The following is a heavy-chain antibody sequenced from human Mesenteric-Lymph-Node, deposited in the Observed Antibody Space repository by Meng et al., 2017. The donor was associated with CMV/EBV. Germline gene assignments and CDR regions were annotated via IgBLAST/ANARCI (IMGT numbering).Heavy chain of an antibody. CDR2: IYYSGST. V-gene: IGHV4-61*01. J-gene: IGHJ6*02. CDR1: GGSVSSGSYY. D-gene: IGHD6-6*01. Sequence: SETLSLTCTVSGGSVSSGSYYWSWIRQPPGKGLEWIGYIYYSGSTNYNPSLKSRVTIAIDTSKNQFSVKLTSVTAADTALYYCGTAGELISAKMRVDVWGQGTTVTVSS. CDR3: GTAGELISAKMRVDV.